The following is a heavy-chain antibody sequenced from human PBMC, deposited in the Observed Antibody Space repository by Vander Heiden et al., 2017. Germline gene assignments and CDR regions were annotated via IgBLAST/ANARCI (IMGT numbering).Heavy chain of an antibody. CDR3: ADIVGATGY. CDR2: ISYDGSNK. J-gene: IGHJ4*02. D-gene: IGHD1-26*01. CDR1: GFTFSSYA. V-gene: IGHV3-30*04. Sequence: QVQLVESGGGVVQPGRSLRLSCAASGFTFSSYARHWVRQAPGKGLEWVAVISYDGSNKYYADSVKGRFTISRDNSKNTLYLQMNSLRAEDTAVYYCADIVGATGYWGQGTLVTVSS.